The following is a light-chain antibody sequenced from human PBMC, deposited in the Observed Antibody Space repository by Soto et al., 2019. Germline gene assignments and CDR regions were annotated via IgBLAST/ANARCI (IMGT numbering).Light chain of an antibody. CDR3: QQYRT. CDR2: GAS. V-gene: IGKV3-20*01. J-gene: IGKJ1*01. CDR1: QSVSSSY. Sequence: EIVFTQSPCTLSLSPGERATLSCRASQSVSSSYLAWYQQKPGQTPRLLIYGASSRATGIPDRFSGSGSGTDFTLTISRLEPEDFAVYYCQQYRTFGQGTKVDIK.